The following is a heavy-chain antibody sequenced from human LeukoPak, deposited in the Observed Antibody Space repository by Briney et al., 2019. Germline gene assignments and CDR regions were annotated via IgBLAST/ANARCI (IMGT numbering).Heavy chain of an antibody. CDR1: GFTFSTYG. J-gene: IGHJ4*02. Sequence: GGSPRLSCAASGFTFSTYGMHWVRQAPGKGLEWVAVIWSDGSKKYYADSVKGRFTISRDNSKNTLSLQMNSLRAEDTAVYYCARGFYNGIGHHFEYWGQGTLVTVSS. V-gene: IGHV3-33*01. D-gene: IGHD2-2*02. CDR2: IWSDGSKK. CDR3: ARGFYNGIGHHFEY.